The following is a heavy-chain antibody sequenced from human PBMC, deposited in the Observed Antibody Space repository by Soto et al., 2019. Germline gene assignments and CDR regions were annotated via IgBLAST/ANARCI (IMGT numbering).Heavy chain of an antibody. J-gene: IGHJ5*02. CDR2: IYYSGST. Sequence: AETLSLTCSVSGDSVSSDNYYWSWIRQPPGKGLEWIGYIYYSGSTNYNPSLKSRVTISVDTSKNQFSLKLSSVTAADAAMYYCARIVVAANNWFDPWGQGSLVTVS. V-gene: IGHV4-61*01. CDR3: ARIVVAANNWFDP. CDR1: GDSVSSDNYY. D-gene: IGHD2-15*01.